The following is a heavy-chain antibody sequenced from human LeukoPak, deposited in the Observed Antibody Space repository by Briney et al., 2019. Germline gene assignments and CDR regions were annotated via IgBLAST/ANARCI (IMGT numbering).Heavy chain of an antibody. D-gene: IGHD2-2*01. J-gene: IGHJ6*03. CDR2: FDRKNGDT. CDR3: ATGVFCATTTCPGYQHYYYFMDV. V-gene: IGHV1-24*01. CDR1: GFTLADLS. Sequence: GASVKVSCKVSGFTLADLSMYWVRQAPGKGLEWVGGFDRKNGDTIYAQRFRGRVTLTEDTSTGTAYMDLSSLSADDTAVYYCATGVFCATTTCPGYQHYYYFMDVWGKGTTVTVSS.